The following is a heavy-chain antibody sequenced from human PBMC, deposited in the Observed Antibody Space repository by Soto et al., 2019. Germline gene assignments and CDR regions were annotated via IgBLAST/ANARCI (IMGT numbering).Heavy chain of an antibody. V-gene: IGHV4-39*01. CDR2: IYYSGST. J-gene: IGHJ4*02. D-gene: IGHD6-19*01. CDR1: GGSIRSSSYY. Sequence: PSETLSLTCTVAGGSIRSSSYYWGWIRQPPGKGLEWIGSIYYSGSTYYNPSLKSRVTISVDTSKDQFSLKLSSVTAADTAVYYCARAVAGTRYFDYWGQGTLVTVSS. CDR3: ARAVAGTRYFDY.